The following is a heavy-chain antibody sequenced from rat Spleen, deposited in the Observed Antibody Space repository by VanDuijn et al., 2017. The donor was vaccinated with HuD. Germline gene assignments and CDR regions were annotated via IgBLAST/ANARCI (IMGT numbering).Heavy chain of an antibody. J-gene: IGHJ2*01. V-gene: IGHV5-25*01. CDR2: ITPGGDNS. D-gene: IGHD1-4*01. CDR1: GFTFSNYY. CDR3: AAAGTRVSRFAY. Sequence: EVQLVESGGGLVQPGTSMKLSCAASGFTFSNYYMAWVRQAPTKGLEWVASITPGGDNSYYRDSVKGRFSISRDDAKSTLYLQMDSLRSEDTATYYCAAAGTRVSRFAYWGQGVMVTVSS.